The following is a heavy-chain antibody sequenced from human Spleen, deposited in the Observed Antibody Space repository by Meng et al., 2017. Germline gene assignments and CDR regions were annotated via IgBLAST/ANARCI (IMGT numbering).Heavy chain of an antibody. V-gene: IGHV4-34*01. CDR3: ARGPTTMAHDFDY. CDR2: INHSGST. Sequence: QVQLPQWGAGLFKPSETLSPPCVVSGGSFSDYYWSWIRQPPGKGLEWIGEINHSGSTNYNPSLESRATISVDTSQNNLSLKLSSVTAADSAVYYCARGPTTMAHDFDYWGQGTLVTVSS. CDR1: GGSFSDYY. J-gene: IGHJ4*02. D-gene: IGHD4-11*01.